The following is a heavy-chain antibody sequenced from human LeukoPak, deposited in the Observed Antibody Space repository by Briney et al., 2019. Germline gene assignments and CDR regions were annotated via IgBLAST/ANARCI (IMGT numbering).Heavy chain of an antibody. CDR2: IYYSGST. V-gene: IGHV4-59*01. D-gene: IGHD2-21*01. CDR3: AGFVVGAEDAFDI. CDR1: GGSISSYY. Sequence: SETLSLTCTVSGGSISSYYWSWIRQPPGKGLEWIGYIYYSGSTNYNPSLKSRVTISVDTSKNQFSLKLSSVTAADTAVYYCAGFVVGAEDAFDIWGQGTMVTVSS. J-gene: IGHJ3*02.